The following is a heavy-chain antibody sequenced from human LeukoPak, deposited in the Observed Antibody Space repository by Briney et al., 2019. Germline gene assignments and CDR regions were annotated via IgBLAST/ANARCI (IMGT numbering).Heavy chain of an antibody. J-gene: IGHJ5*02. D-gene: IGHD3-10*01. CDR3: AASGPVGVCWFDP. CDR1: GCSISSSSYY. Sequence: PSETLSLTCTVSGCSISSSSYYWGWLRQPPGQGLEWIGSIYYSGSTYYNPSLKSRVTISVDTSKNQFSLKLSSVTAADTAVYYCAASGPVGVCWFDPWGQGTLVTVSS. V-gene: IGHV4-39*01. CDR2: IYYSGST.